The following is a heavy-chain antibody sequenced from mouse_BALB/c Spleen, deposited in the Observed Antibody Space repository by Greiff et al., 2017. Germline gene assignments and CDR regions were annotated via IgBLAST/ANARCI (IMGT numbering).Heavy chain of an antibody. V-gene: IGHV5-4*02. CDR1: GFTFSDYY. CDR3: ARDEEGRSGYYFDY. CDR2: ISDGGSYT. J-gene: IGHJ2*01. D-gene: IGHD3-1*01. Sequence: EVMLVESGGGLVKPGGSLKLSCAASGFTFSDYYMYWVRQTPEKRLEWVATISDGGSYTYYPDSVKGRFTISRDNAKNNLYLQMSSLKSEDTAMYYCARDEEGRSGYYFDYWGQGTTLTVSS.